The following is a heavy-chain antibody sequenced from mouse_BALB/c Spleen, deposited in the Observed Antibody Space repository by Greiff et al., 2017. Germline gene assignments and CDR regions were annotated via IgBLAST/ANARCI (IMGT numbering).Heavy chain of an antibody. CDR3: ARKGLSGGNYFDY. CDR1: GYTFTSYV. V-gene: IGHV1-14*01. D-gene: IGHD3-1*01. Sequence: LVESGPELVKPGASVKMSCKASGYTFTSYVMHWVKQKPGQGLEWIGYINPYNDGTKYNEKFKGKATLTSDKSSSTAYMELSSLTSEDSAVYYCARKGLSGGNYFDYWGQGTTLTVSS. J-gene: IGHJ2*01. CDR2: INPYNDGT.